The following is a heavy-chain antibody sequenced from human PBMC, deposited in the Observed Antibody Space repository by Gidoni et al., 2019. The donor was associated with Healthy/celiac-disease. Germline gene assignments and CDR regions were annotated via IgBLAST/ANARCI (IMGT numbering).Heavy chain of an antibody. Sequence: VQLVESGGGLIQPGGSLRLFCAASGFTVRRNYMSWVRQAPGKGLEWVSVIYSGGSTYYEDSVKGRFTISRDNAKNTLYLQMNGLRAEDTAVYYCATSGVTPRVTNYYGMDVWGQGTTVTVSS. CDR1: GFTVRRNY. D-gene: IGHD2-21*02. V-gene: IGHV3-53*01. CDR2: IYSGGST. CDR3: ATSGVTPRVTNYYGMDV. J-gene: IGHJ6*02.